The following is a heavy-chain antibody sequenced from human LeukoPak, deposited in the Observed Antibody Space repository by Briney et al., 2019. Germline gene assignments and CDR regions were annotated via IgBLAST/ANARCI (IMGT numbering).Heavy chain of an antibody. CDR1: GFSIDSFY. CDR2: ISASGAVP. CDR3: ARSLIVASEDY. V-gene: IGHV3-11*04. Sequence: PGGSLRLSCAASGFSIDSFYLGWIRQVPGKGLDYIALISASGAVPYYAESVEGRFTISRDNAKNSVPLQMNSLSADDTAIYYCARSLIVASEDYWGQGTQVIVSS. D-gene: IGHD3-22*01. J-gene: IGHJ4*02.